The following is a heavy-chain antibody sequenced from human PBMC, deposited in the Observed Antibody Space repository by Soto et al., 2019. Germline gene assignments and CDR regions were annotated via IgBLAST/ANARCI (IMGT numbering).Heavy chain of an antibody. V-gene: IGHV4-61*01. CDR2: IYYSGST. CDR1: GGSVSSGSYY. D-gene: IGHD3-10*01. Sequence: PSETLSLTCTVSGGSVSSGSYYWSWIRQPPGKGLEWIGYIYYSGSTNYNPSLKSRVTISVDTSKNQFSLKLSSVTAADTAVYYCARGSTYYYGSGSYSRQDYFDYWGQGTLVTVSS. J-gene: IGHJ4*02. CDR3: ARGSTYYYGSGSYSRQDYFDY.